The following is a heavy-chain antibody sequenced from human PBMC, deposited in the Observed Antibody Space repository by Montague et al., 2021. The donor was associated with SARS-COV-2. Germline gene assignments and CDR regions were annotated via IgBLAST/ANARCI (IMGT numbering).Heavy chain of an antibody. V-gene: IGHV4-39*01. D-gene: IGHD4-17*01. CDR2: IYSGRTVYYXVTT. Sequence: SETLSLTCSVSGDSIGSKGCYWDWIRQSPGKGLEWIGTIYSGRTVYYXVTTYYNLSLKSRVTISVDTSKNQFSLQLTSVSASDTAVYYCARRTRHDYGDSHYFDYWGQGALVTVSS. CDR1: GDSIGSKGCY. J-gene: IGHJ4*02. CDR3: ARRTRHDYGDSHYFDY.